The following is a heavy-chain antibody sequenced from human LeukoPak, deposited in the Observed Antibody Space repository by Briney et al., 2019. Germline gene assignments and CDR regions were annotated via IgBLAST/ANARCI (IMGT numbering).Heavy chain of an antibody. CDR1: GASISSDY. Sequence: SETLSLTCTVSGASISSDYWSWIRQPAGKGLEWIGRIYTSGNTNYNPSLTSRVTMSVDTSKNQFSLKLSSVTAADTAVYYCARSPGAGVGRGGFDYWGQGMLVTVSS. D-gene: IGHD5-24*01. CDR3: ARSPGAGVGRGGFDY. CDR2: IYTSGNT. J-gene: IGHJ4*02. V-gene: IGHV4-4*07.